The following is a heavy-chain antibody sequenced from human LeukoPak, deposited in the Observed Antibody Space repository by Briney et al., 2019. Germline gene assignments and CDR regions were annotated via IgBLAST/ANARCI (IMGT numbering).Heavy chain of an antibody. Sequence: GASVKVSCKASGGTFSSYAISWVRQAPGQGLEWMGRIIPILGIANYAQKFQGRVTITADKSTSTAYMELSSLRSEDTAVYYCARRGSGSYYYYYYGMDVWGQGTTVTVSS. CDR3: ARRGSGSYYYYYYGMDV. CDR1: GGTFSSYA. D-gene: IGHD3-10*01. CDR2: IIPILGIA. V-gene: IGHV1-69*04. J-gene: IGHJ6*02.